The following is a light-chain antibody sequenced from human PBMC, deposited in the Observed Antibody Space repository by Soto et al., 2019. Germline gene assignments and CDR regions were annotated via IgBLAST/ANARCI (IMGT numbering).Light chain of an antibody. J-gene: IGKJ4*01. CDR3: QQTNSFPLT. CDR2: AAS. CDR1: QGISSW. V-gene: IGKV1D-12*01. Sequence: DIQMTQSPSSVSASVGDRVTITCRASQGISSWLAWYQQKPGKAPELLMFAASSLQSGVPSRFSGSGSGTEFILTISSAQPEDSATYYCQQTNSFPLTFGGGTKVDIK.